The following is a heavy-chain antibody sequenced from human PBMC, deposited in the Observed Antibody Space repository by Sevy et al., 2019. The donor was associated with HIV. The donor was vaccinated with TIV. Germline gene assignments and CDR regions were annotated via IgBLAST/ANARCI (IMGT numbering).Heavy chain of an antibody. D-gene: IGHD6-19*01. CDR1: GFTLSDHY. Sequence: GGSLRLSCAASGFTLSDHYMDWVRQAPGKGLEWVGRIRNKANSHTTEYAASVKGRFTISRDDSKNSLYLQMNSLKTEDTAVYYCARVTAVADLYFDYWGQGTLVTVSS. CDR3: ARVTAVADLYFDY. J-gene: IGHJ4*02. V-gene: IGHV3-72*01. CDR2: IRNKANSHTT.